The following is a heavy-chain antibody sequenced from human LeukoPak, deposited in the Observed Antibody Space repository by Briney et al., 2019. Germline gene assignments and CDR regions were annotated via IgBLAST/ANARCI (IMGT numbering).Heavy chain of an antibody. D-gene: IGHD6-19*01. J-gene: IGHJ4*02. CDR2: ISYDGSNK. Sequence: PGGSLRLSCAASGFTFSSYGMHWVRQAPGKGLEWVAVISYDGSNKYYADSVKGRFTISRDNSENTLYLQMNSLRAEDTAVYYCAKDNRLIAVTGVDYWGQGTLVTVSS. V-gene: IGHV3-30*18. CDR3: AKDNRLIAVTGVDY. CDR1: GFTFSSYG.